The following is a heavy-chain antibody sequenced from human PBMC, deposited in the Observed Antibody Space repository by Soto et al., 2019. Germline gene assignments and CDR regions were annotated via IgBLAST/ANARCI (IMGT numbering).Heavy chain of an antibody. Sequence: SDTLSRSCGVYGVSFVDYSWSWIRHRPGKGLEWIGEISHSEGTNYNPSLKSRVTISVDTSKNQFSLKLSSVTAADTAVYYCARVSKGRSSGWFDYWGQGTLVTVSS. V-gene: IGHV4-34*01. CDR3: ARVSKGRSSGWFDY. CDR1: GVSFVDYS. D-gene: IGHD6-19*01. CDR2: ISHSEGT. J-gene: IGHJ4*02.